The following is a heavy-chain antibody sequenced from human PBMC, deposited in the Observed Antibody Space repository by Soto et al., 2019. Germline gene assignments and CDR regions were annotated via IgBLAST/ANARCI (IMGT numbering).Heavy chain of an antibody. D-gene: IGHD3-3*01. V-gene: IGHV4-39*01. CDR1: GGSISSSSYY. J-gene: IGHJ4*02. Sequence: TLSLTCTVSGGSISSSSYYWGWIRQPPGKGLEWIGSIYYSGSTYYNPSLKSRVTISVDTSKNQFSLKLSSVTAADTAVYYCDRGPLRHFDHWGQGTLVTISS. CDR2: IYYSGST. CDR3: DRGPLRHFDH.